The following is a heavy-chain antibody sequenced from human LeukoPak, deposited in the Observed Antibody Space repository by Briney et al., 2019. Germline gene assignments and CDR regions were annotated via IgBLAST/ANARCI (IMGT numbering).Heavy chain of an antibody. J-gene: IGHJ4*02. CDR1: GFTFISYW. CDR2: INSDGSST. CDR3: ARSVGATVDY. Sequence: GGSLRLSCAASGFTFISYWMHWVRQAPGKGLVWVSRINSDGSSTSYADSVKGRFTISRDNAKNTLYLQMNSLRAEDAAVYYCARSVGATVDYWGQGTLVTVAS. D-gene: IGHD1-26*01. V-gene: IGHV3-74*01.